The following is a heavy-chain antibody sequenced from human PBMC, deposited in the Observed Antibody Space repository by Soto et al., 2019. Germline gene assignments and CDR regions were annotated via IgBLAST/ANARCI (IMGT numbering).Heavy chain of an antibody. Sequence: GASVKVSCKASGGTFSSYAISWVRQVPGQGLEWMGGIIPIFGTANYAQKFQGRVTITADESTSTAYMELSSLRSEDTAVYYCARGPLVRGVLYYYYGMDVWGQGTTVTVSS. D-gene: IGHD3-10*01. V-gene: IGHV1-69*13. CDR1: GGTFSSYA. J-gene: IGHJ6*02. CDR3: ARGPLVRGVLYYYYGMDV. CDR2: IIPIFGTA.